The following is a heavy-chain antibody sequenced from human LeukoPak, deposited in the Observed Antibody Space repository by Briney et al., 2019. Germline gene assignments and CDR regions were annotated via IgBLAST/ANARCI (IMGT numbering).Heavy chain of an antibody. D-gene: IGHD2-2*02. Sequence: GGSLRLSCAASGFTFSSYSMNWVRQAPGKGLEWVSSISSSSSYIYYADSVKGRFTISRDNAKNSLYLQMNSLRAEDTAVYYCARDWEDIVVVPAAIPFDYWGQGTLVTVSS. CDR1: GFTFSSYS. CDR2: ISSSSSYI. J-gene: IGHJ4*02. CDR3: ARDWEDIVVVPAAIPFDY. V-gene: IGHV3-21*01.